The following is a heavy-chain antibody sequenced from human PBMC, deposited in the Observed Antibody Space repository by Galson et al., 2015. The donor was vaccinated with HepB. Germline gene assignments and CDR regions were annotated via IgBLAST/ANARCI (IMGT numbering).Heavy chain of an antibody. CDR1: GDSVSSNSAA. CDR2: TYCRSKWYN. D-gene: IGHD3-3*01. V-gene: IGHV6-1*01. Sequence: CAISGDSVSSNSAAWNWIRQSPSRGLEWLGRTYCRSKWYNDYAVSVKSRITINPDTSKNQFSLQLNSVTPEDTAVYYCARGGTIFGVVYFDYWGQGTLVTVSS. J-gene: IGHJ4*02. CDR3: ARGGTIFGVVYFDY.